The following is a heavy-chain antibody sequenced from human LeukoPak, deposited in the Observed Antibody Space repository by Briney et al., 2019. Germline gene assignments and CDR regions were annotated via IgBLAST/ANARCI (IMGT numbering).Heavy chain of an antibody. D-gene: IGHD6-19*01. J-gene: IGHJ4*02. V-gene: IGHV1-46*01. Sequence: ASVKVSCKASGYTFTSYHMHWVRQAPGQGLEWMGIINPSGGSTSYAQKFQGRVTITRDTSTSTVYMELSSLRSEDTAVYYCARGISSGWRTDYWGQGTLVTVSS. CDR3: ARGISSGWRTDY. CDR1: GYTFTSYH. CDR2: INPSGGST.